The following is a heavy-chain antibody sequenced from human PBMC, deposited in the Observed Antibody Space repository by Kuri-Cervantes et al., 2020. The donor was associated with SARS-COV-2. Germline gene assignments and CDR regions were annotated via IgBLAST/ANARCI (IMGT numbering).Heavy chain of an antibody. D-gene: IGHD3-3*02. CDR2: ISYDGSNK. J-gene: IGHJ4*02. CDR1: GFTFSSYG. V-gene: IGHV3-30*18. CDR3: AKARYRSFSNSISDY. Sequence: GGSLRLSCAASGFTFSSYGMHWVRQAPGKGLEWVAVISYDGSNKYYADSVKGRFTISRDNSKNTLYLQMNSLRAEETAVYYCAKARYRSFSNSISDYWGQGTLVTVSS.